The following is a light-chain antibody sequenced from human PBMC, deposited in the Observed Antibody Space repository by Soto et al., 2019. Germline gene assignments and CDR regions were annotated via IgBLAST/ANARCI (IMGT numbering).Light chain of an antibody. CDR2: AAS. Sequence: DIQMTQSPSSLSASVGDRVTITCRASQGIVNYLAWYQQKPGKVPKLLIYAASTLQSGVPSRFSGSGSGTDFTLTSSSLQPEDVATYYCQKYNSAPLTFGPGTKVDIK. CDR1: QGIVNY. J-gene: IGKJ3*01. V-gene: IGKV1-27*01. CDR3: QKYNSAPLT.